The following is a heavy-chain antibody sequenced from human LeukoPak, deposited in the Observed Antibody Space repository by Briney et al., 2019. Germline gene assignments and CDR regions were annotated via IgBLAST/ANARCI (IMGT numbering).Heavy chain of an antibody. CDR2: ISGSGGST. D-gene: IGHD6-19*01. CDR1: GFTFSSYA. CDR3: AKDYRAVEDGY. V-gene: IGHV3-23*01. J-gene: IGHJ4*02. Sequence: GGSLRLSCAASGFTFSSYAMSWVRQAPGKGLEWVSAISGSGGSTYYADSVKGRFTISRDNSKNTLYLQMNSLRAEDTAVYCCAKDYRAVEDGYWGQGTLVTVSS.